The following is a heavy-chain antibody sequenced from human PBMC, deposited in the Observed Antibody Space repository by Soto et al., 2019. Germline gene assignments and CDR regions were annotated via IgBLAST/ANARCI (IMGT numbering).Heavy chain of an antibody. CDR1: GYTFTSYG. CDR2: ISAYNGNT. Sequence: QVQLVQSGAEVKKPGASVKVSCKASGYTFTSYGISWVRQAPGQGLEWMGWISAYNGNTNYAQKLQGRVTMTTDTSXSXXYMELRSLRSDDTAVYYCARGYSSSWYQRGGAFDIWGQGTMVTVSS. J-gene: IGHJ3*02. V-gene: IGHV1-18*01. CDR3: ARGYSSSWYQRGGAFDI. D-gene: IGHD6-13*01.